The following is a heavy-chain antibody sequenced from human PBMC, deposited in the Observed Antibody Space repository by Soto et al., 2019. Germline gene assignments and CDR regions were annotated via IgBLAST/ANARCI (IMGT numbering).Heavy chain of an antibody. Sequence: PGESLKISCKGSGYSFTSYWIGWVRQMPGKGLEWMGIIYPGDSDTRYSPSFQGQVTISADKSISTAYLQWSSLKASDTAMYYCARGPYRYYYGSGSYYTHHYYYGMDVSGQGTMVTVSS. V-gene: IGHV5-51*01. CDR2: IYPGDSDT. CDR3: ARGPYRYYYGSGSYYTHHYYYGMDV. J-gene: IGHJ6*02. D-gene: IGHD3-10*01. CDR1: GYSFTSYW.